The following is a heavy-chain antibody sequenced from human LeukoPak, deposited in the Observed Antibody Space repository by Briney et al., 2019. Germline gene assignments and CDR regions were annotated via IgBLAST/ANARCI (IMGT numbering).Heavy chain of an antibody. CDR3: ARDERERGYSYGLYYFDY. CDR2: ISSSSSYT. CDR1: GFTFSDCY. Sequence: GGSLRLSCAASGFTFSDCYMSWIRQAPGKGLEWVSYISSSSSYTNYADSVKGRFTISRDNAKNSLYLQMNSLRAEDTAVYYCARDERERGYSYGLYYFDYWGQGTLVTVSS. D-gene: IGHD5-18*01. V-gene: IGHV3-11*06. J-gene: IGHJ4*02.